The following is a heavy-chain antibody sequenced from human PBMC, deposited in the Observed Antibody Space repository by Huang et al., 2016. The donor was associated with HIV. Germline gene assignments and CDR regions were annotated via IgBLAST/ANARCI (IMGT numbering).Heavy chain of an antibody. CDR2: INTYNGNT. J-gene: IGHJ6*02. CDR3: ARDRVPAVRYYYGMDV. CDR1: DYTFTKYG. Sequence: QVHLVQSGVDVKKPGASVKVSCKASDYTFTKYGVSWARQAPGQGLEWMGWINTYNGNTNYAQKFQGRVTMTTDKSTNTAYMELGSLRYDDTAVYYCARDRVPAVRYYYGMDVWGQGTTVTVTS. V-gene: IGHV1-18*04. D-gene: IGHD3-16*02.